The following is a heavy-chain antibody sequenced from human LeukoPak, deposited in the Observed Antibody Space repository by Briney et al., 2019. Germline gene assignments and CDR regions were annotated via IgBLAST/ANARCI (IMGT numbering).Heavy chain of an antibody. CDR2: ISYDGSNK. D-gene: IGHD7-27*01. CDR3: LTGDDAFDI. Sequence: PGGSLRLSCAASGFTFSSYAMHWVRQAPGKGLEWVAVISYDGSNKYYADSVKGRFTISRDNSKNTLYLQMNSLRAEDTAVYYCLTGDDAFDIWGQGTVVTVSS. J-gene: IGHJ3*02. CDR1: GFTFSSYA. V-gene: IGHV3-30*01.